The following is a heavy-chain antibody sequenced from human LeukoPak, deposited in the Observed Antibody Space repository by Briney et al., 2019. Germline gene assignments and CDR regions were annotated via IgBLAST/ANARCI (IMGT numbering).Heavy chain of an antibody. D-gene: IGHD6-19*01. Sequence: GGSLRLSCAASGFTFSSYAMSWVRQAPGKGLEWVSAISGSGGSTYYAASVKGRFTISRDNSKNTLYLQMNSLRAEDMAVYYYAKDRMRSGGSTAFDYWGQGTLVTVSS. CDR1: GFTFSSYA. V-gene: IGHV3-23*01. J-gene: IGHJ4*02. CDR3: AKDRMRSGGSTAFDY. CDR2: ISGSGGST.